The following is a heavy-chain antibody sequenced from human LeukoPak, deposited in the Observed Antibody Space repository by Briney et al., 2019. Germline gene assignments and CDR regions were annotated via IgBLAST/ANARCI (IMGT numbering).Heavy chain of an antibody. CDR1: GGSISDYY. CDR3: ARRGYFDN. V-gene: IGHV4-59*01. CDR2: IYYSGST. Sequence: SETLSLTCTVSGGSISDYYWSWIGQPPGKGLEWIAYIYYSGSTSYNPSLKSRVTISVDTSKNQFSLKLRSVTAADTAVYYCARRGYFDNWGQGTLVTVSS. J-gene: IGHJ4*02.